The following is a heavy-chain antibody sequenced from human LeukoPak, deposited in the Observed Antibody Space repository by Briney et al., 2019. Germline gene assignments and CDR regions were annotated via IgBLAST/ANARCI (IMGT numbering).Heavy chain of an antibody. CDR3: AKGLSGSYVGGFDY. J-gene: IGHJ4*02. CDR2: ISYDGSNK. D-gene: IGHD1-26*01. CDR1: GFTFSSYG. V-gene: IGHV3-30*18. Sequence: PGGSLTLSCAASGFTFSSYGMHWVRQAPGKGLEWVAVISYDGSNKYYADSVKGRFTISRDNSKNTLYLQMNSLRAEDTAVYYCAKGLSGSYVGGFDYWGQGTLVTVSS.